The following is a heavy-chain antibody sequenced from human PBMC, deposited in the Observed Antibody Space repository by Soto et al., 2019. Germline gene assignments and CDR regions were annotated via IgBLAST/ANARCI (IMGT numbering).Heavy chain of an antibody. CDR3: AKNGGGGWIYYFDY. CDR2: ISWNSGSI. J-gene: IGHJ4*02. Sequence: GGSLRLSCAASGFTFDDYAMHWVRQAPGKGLEWVSGISWNSGSIGYADSVKGRFTISRDNAKNSLYLQMNSLRAEDTALYYCAKNGGGGWIYYFDYWGQGTLVTVSS. CDR1: GFTFDDYA. D-gene: IGHD2-15*01. V-gene: IGHV3-9*01.